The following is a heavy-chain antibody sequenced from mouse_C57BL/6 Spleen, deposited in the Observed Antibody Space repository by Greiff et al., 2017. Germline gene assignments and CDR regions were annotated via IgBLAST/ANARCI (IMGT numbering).Heavy chain of an antibody. V-gene: IGHV5-4*01. CDR2: ISDGGSYT. CDR3: ARERDGYYGY. CDR1: GFTFSSYA. Sequence: DVQLVESGGGLVKPGGSLKLSCAASGFTFSSYAMSWVRQTPEKRLEWVATISDGGSYTYYPDNVKGRFTISRDNAKNNLYLQMSHLKSEDTAMYYCARERDGYYGYWGQGTTLTVSS. J-gene: IGHJ2*01. D-gene: IGHD2-3*01.